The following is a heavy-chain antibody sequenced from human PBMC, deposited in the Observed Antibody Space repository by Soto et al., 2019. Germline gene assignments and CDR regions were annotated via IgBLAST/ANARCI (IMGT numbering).Heavy chain of an antibody. D-gene: IGHD6-13*01. V-gene: IGHV1-18*01. CDR2: ISAYNGNT. Sequence: QVQLVQSGAEVKKPGASVKVSCKASGYTFTSYGISWVRQAPGQGLEWMGWISAYNGNTNYAQKRKGRVTMTTDTSXXTAYMELRSLRSDDTAVYYCARVRYSSSWWDYFDYWGQGTLVTVSS. CDR1: GYTFTSYG. CDR3: ARVRYSSSWWDYFDY. J-gene: IGHJ4*02.